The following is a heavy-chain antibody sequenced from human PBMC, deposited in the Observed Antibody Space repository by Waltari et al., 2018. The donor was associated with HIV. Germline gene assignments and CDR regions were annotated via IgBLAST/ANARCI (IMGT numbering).Heavy chain of an antibody. V-gene: IGHV3-30*01. CDR2: MANDVRKE. J-gene: IGHJ6*02. CDR1: GFSFNSYS. Sequence: QVQLVESGGGVVQPGGSLRVSCEASGFSFNSYSMHWVRRAPGKGLEWVVVMANDVRKEYYADSVKGRFTISRENSKNTLYLEMNSLRVEDTAVYFCARSWYYDSSPYGMDIWGQGTTVTVSS. CDR3: ARSWYYDSSPYGMDI. D-gene: IGHD3-22*01.